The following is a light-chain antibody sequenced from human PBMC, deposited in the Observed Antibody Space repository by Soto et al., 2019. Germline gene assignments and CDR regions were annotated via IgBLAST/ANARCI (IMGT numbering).Light chain of an antibody. Sequence: DIQMTQSPSSLSSSVGYRFTIICRASQSISSYLNWYQQKPGKAPKVLIFAASRLQSGVPSRFSGSGSGTDFTLTISSLQPEDFATYYCQQSYTRTFGQGTKVDIK. CDR1: QSISSY. CDR2: AAS. CDR3: QQSYTRT. V-gene: IGKV1-39*01. J-gene: IGKJ1*01.